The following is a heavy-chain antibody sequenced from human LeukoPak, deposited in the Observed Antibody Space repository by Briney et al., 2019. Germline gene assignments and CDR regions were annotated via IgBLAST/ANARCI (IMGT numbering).Heavy chain of an antibody. V-gene: IGHV3-23*01. D-gene: IGHD3-22*01. CDR3: ARDSGYYDSSGPYYGMDV. Sequence: PGGSLRLSCAASGFTFSSYAMSWVRQAPGKGLEWVSAISGSGGSTYYADSVKGRFTISRDNSKNTLYLQMNSLRAEDTAVYYCARDSGYYDSSGPYYGMDVWGQGTTVTVSS. CDR2: ISGSGGST. CDR1: GFTFSSYA. J-gene: IGHJ6*02.